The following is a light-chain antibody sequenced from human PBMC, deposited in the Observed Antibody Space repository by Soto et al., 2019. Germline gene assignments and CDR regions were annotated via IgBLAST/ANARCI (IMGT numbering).Light chain of an antibody. CDR3: SSYTSSSSVV. CDR2: DVS. CDR1: SSDVGAYNY. J-gene: IGLJ2*01. Sequence: QSVLTQPASVSGSPGQSITISCTGTSSDVGAYNYVSWYQQYPGKAPKLMIYDVSNQPSGVSTRFSGSKSGNTASLTISGLQAEDEADYYCSSYTSSSSVVFGGGTKVTVL. V-gene: IGLV2-14*01.